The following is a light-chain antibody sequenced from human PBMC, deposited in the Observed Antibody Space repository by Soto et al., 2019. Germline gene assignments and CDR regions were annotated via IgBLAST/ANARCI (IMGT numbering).Light chain of an antibody. CDR1: SGHSSYA. CDR3: QTWGTGIHVV. V-gene: IGLV4-69*01. Sequence: QPVLTQSPSASASLGASVKLTCTLSSGHSSYAIAWHQQQPEKGPRYLMKLDSDGSHTKGDAIPDRFSGSSSGAERYLTISRLQSEDEADDYCQTWGTGIHVVFGGGTKLTVL. CDR2: LDSDGSH. J-gene: IGLJ2*01.